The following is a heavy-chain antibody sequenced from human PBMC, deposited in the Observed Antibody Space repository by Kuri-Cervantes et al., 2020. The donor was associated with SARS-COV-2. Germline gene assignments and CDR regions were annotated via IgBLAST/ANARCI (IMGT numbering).Heavy chain of an antibody. V-gene: IGHV3-21*01. CDR3: ARLGAAYVDTLVVMRAVHHFDS. J-gene: IGHJ4*02. D-gene: IGHD5-18*01. Sequence: GESLKISCAASGFTFSSYSMNWVRQAPGKELEWVSSISSTSSYIYYADSVKGRFTISRDNAKNSLYLQMNSLRAEDTAVYYCARLGAAYVDTLVVMRAVHHFDSWGQGTLVTDSS. CDR1: GFTFSSYS. CDR2: ISSTSSYI.